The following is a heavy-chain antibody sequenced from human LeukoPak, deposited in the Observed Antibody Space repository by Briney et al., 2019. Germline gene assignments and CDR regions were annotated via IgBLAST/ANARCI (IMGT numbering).Heavy chain of an antibody. CDR1: GGSISSGGYS. CDR3: ARHGSYYDSSGWGVSAFDI. CDR2: IYHSGST. Sequence: SETLSHTCAVSGGSISSGGYSWSWIRQPPGKGLEWIGYIYHSGSTYYNPSLKSRVTISVDRSNNQFSLKLSSVTAADTAVYYCARHGSYYDSSGWGVSAFDIWGHGTMVTVSS. V-gene: IGHV4-30-2*01. D-gene: IGHD3-22*01. J-gene: IGHJ3*02.